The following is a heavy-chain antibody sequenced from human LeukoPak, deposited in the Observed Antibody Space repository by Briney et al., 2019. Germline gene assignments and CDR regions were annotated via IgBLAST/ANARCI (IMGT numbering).Heavy chain of an antibody. D-gene: IGHD1-26*01. CDR1: GFTFSSYD. Sequence: GGSLRLSCAASGFTFSSYDMHWVRQATGKGLEWVSAIGTAGDTYYPGSVKGRFTISRENAKNSLYLQMNSLGAGDTAVYYCARVSGGGELPDYWGQGTLVTVSS. CDR2: IGTAGDT. V-gene: IGHV3-13*01. J-gene: IGHJ4*02. CDR3: ARVSGGGELPDY.